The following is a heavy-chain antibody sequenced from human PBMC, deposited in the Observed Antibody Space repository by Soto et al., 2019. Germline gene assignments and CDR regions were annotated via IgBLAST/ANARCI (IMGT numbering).Heavy chain of an antibody. J-gene: IGHJ3*01. V-gene: IGHV4-39*02. D-gene: IGHD6-19*01. Sequence: LTCTVSGGSISSNSHYWGWIRQPPGKGLEWIGSIYYSGSTYYNASLMSRVTISVDTSRNHFSLRLSSVTAADTAVYYCARQHSSGPFDVWGQGTMVTVSS. CDR2: IYYSGST. CDR3: ARQHSSGPFDV. CDR1: GGSISSNSHY.